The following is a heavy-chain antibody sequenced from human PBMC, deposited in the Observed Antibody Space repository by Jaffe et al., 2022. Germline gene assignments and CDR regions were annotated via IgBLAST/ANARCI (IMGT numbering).Heavy chain of an antibody. CDR3: AKDPHWGSAVLGYYFDY. Sequence: EIQLLESGGGLVQPGGSLRLSCTASGFTFSSYAMSWVRQAPGKGLEWVSTISGSGGGTYYAESVKGRFTISRDNSKNTLYLQMNSLRAEDTAVYYCAKDPHWGSAVLGYYFDYWGQGTLVTVSS. D-gene: IGHD7-27*01. J-gene: IGHJ4*02. V-gene: IGHV3-23*01. CDR2: ISGSGGGT. CDR1: GFTFSSYA.